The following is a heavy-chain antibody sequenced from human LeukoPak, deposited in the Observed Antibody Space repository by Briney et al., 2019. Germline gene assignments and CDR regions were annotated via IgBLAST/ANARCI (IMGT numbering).Heavy chain of an antibody. CDR3: ARHVGQQLSYFDY. D-gene: IGHD6-13*01. V-gene: IGHV4-59*08. J-gene: IGHJ4*02. CDR1: GGSFSGYY. Sequence: SETLSLTCAVYGGSFSGYYWSWIRQPPGKGLEWIGYIYYSGSTNYNPSLKSRVTISVDTSKNQFSLKLSSVTAADTAVYYCARHVGQQLSYFDYWGQGTLVTVSS. CDR2: IYYSGST.